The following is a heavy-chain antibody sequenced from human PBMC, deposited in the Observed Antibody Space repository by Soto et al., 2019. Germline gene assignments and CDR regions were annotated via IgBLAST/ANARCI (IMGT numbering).Heavy chain of an antibody. J-gene: IGHJ4*02. Sequence: QAQVVQSGAEVRKPGSSVKLSCKASEGTFNSYAIAWVRQAPGQGLEWMGGIIPYYNTLNYAQKFQDRVTITAADSTNTVYMELCSLRSDDTGVYFCASEARCWYPYFFDSWAQGTLVTVSS. CDR2: IIPYYNTL. V-gene: IGHV1-69*01. CDR3: ASEARCWYPYFFDS. D-gene: IGHD6-13*01. CDR1: EGTFNSYA.